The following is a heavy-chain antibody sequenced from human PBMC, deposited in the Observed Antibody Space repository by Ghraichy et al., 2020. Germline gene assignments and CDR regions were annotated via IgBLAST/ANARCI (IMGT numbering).Heavy chain of an antibody. CDR1: GFTFRSYW. D-gene: IGHD2-2*01. CDR3: ARVKVVRGAVADY. V-gene: IGHV3-7*03. Sequence: GGSLRLSCAASGFTFRSYWMSWVRQAPGKGLEWVANINQDGSQKYYVDSVKGRITISRDNAKNSLYLQMNSLRAEDTAMYYCARVKVVRGAVADYWGQGTLVTVPS. J-gene: IGHJ4*02. CDR2: INQDGSQK.